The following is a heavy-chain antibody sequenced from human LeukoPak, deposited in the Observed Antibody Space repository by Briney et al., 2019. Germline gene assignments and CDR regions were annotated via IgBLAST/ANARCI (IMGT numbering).Heavy chain of an antibody. CDR2: IWYDGSNK. V-gene: IGHV3-33*01. J-gene: IGHJ1*01. CDR1: GFTFSSYG. CDR3: ARDPYGDYVGEYFQH. Sequence: GGSLRLSCAASGFTFSSYGMHWVRQAPGKGLEWVAVIWYDGSNKYYADSVKGRFTISRDNSKNTLYLQMNSLRAEDTAVYYCARDPYGDYVGEYFQHWGQGTLVTVSS. D-gene: IGHD4-17*01.